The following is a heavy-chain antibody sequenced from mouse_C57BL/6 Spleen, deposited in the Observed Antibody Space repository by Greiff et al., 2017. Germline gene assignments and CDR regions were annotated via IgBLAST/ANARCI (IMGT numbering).Heavy chain of an antibody. CDR1: GYAFSSYW. CDR3: ARRGGSSGDFDY. V-gene: IGHV1-80*01. J-gene: IGHJ2*01. D-gene: IGHD1-3*01. Sequence: VKLMESGAELVKPGASVKISCKASGYAFSSYWMTWVKQRPGKGLEWIGQIYPGDGDTNYNGKFKGKATLTADKSSSTAYMQLSSLTSEDSAVYFCARRGGSSGDFDYWGQGTTLTVSS. CDR2: IYPGDGDT.